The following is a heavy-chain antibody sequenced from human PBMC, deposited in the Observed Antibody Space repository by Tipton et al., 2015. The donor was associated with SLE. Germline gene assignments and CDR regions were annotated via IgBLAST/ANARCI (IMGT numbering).Heavy chain of an antibody. CDR2: IYYSGST. D-gene: IGHD3-22*01. V-gene: IGHV4-39*07. J-gene: IGHJ6*02. Sequence: TLSLTCTVSGGSXSSSSYYWGWIRQPPGKGLEWIGSIYYSGSTYYNPSLKSRVTISVDTSQNQFSLRLSSVTAADTAVYYCARPYYYDSSGYPYGMDVWGQGTTVTVSS. CDR3: ARPYYYDSSGYPYGMDV. CDR1: GGSXSSSSYY.